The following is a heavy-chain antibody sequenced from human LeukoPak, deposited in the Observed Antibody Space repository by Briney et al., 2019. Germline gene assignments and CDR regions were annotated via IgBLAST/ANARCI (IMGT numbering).Heavy chain of an antibody. J-gene: IGHJ4*02. CDR1: GFTFGEYD. CDR3: TRGARTSGWCNY. Sequence: QPGGSLRLSCAVSGFTFGEYDMSWVRQAPGKGLEWVGIIRSKLYGETTEYAASVQGRFTMSRDDGKRTAFLQMNNLKTEDTAVYYCTRGARTSGWCNYWGQGTLVTVSS. D-gene: IGHD6-19*01. V-gene: IGHV3-49*04. CDR2: IRSKLYGETT.